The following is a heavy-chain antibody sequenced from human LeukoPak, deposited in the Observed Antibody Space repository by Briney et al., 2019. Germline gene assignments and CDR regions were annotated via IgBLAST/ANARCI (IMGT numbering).Heavy chain of an antibody. D-gene: IGHD4-17*01. CDR1: GYTFTSYG. CDR2: ISAYNGNT. CDR3: ARKLPDYGDLNNWFDP. Sequence: GASVKVSCKASGYTFTSYGISWVRQAPGQGLEWMGWISAYNGNTNYAQKLQGRVTMTTDTSTSTAYTELRSLRSDDTAVYYCARKLPDYGDLNNWFDPWGQGTLVTVSS. V-gene: IGHV1-18*01. J-gene: IGHJ5*02.